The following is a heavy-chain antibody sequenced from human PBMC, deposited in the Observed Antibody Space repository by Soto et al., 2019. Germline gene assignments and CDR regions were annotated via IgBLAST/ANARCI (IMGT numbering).Heavy chain of an antibody. D-gene: IGHD3-10*01. J-gene: IGHJ4*02. CDR1: GFTFSSYG. Sequence: QVQLVESGGGVVQPGRSLRLSCAASGFTFSSYGMHWFRQAPGKGLEWVAVIWYDGSNKYYADSVKGRFTISRDNCKNTLYLQMNSMRAEDTAVYDCAREWFGMHDYWGQGTLVTVSS. V-gene: IGHV3-33*01. CDR2: IWYDGSNK. CDR3: AREWFGMHDY.